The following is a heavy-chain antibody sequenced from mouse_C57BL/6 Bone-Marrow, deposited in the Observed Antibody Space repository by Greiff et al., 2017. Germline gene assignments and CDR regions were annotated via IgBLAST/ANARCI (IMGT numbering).Heavy chain of an antibody. CDR2: IWRGGST. CDR1: GFSLTSYG. CDR3: AKFYGYPYAKDY. J-gene: IGHJ4*01. D-gene: IGHD2-2*01. V-gene: IGHV2-5*01. Sequence: VQVVESGPGLVQPSQSLSITCTVSGFSLTSYGVHWVRQSPGKGLEWLGVIWRGGSTDYNAAFMSRLSITKDNSKSQVFFKMNSLQAYDTAIYYCAKFYGYPYAKDYWGQGTSVTVSS.